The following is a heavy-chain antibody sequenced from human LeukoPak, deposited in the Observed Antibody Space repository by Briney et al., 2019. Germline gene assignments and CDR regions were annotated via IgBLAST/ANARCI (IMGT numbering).Heavy chain of an antibody. CDR3: ARHRSKWLQSSFDY. D-gene: IGHD5-24*01. Sequence: PSETLSLTCTVSGDSISRYYWSWIRQPAGKGLEWIGRIYNGGIITYNPSLKSRVTVSIDTSNNQFSLRLRFVTAADTAVYYCARHRSKWLQSSFDYWGQGTLVTVSS. V-gene: IGHV4-4*07. CDR2: IYNGGII. J-gene: IGHJ4*02. CDR1: GDSISRYY.